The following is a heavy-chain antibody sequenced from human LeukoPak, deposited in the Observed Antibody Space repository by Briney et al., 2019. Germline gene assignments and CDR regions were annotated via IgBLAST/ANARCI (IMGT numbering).Heavy chain of an antibody. Sequence: GGSLRLPCAASGFTFSSYWMHWVRQAPGKGLVWVSRINSDGSSTSYADSVKGRFTISRDNAKNTLYLQMNSLRAEDTAVYYCARVPAAYYYYYYMDVWGKGTTVTVSS. J-gene: IGHJ6*03. CDR1: GFTFSSYW. CDR3: ARVPAAYYYYYYMDV. V-gene: IGHV3-74*01. CDR2: INSDGSST. D-gene: IGHD2-2*01.